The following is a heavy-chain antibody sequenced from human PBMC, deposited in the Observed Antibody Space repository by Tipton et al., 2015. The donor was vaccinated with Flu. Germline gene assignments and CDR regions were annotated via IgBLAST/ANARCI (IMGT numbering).Heavy chain of an antibody. J-gene: IGHJ4*02. CDR2: VYYTGST. CDR1: GGSTRGYY. Sequence: TLSLTCTVSGGSTRGYYWNWIRQFPGKGLEWIGFVYYTGSTNYKSSLKSRVTISTDTSTNQVSLKMNSVIAADTAVYYCARGPPGPSIRAYYFVIWGQGALVAISS. V-gene: IGHV4-59*01. CDR3: ARGPPGPSIRAYYFVI. D-gene: IGHD2-21*01.